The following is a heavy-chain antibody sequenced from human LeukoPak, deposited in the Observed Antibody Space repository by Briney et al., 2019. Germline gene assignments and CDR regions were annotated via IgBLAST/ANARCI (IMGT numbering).Heavy chain of an antibody. Sequence: GGSLRLSCAASGFTFSSYGLHWVRQAPGKGLEWVAAISSDGNNKYYADSVKGRFTISRDNSKNTLYLQMNSLRDEDTAVYYCATDLGGLDGDGLVSWGQGTLVTVPS. J-gene: IGHJ4*02. CDR3: ATDLGGLDGDGLVS. V-gene: IGHV3-30*03. CDR1: GFTFSSYG. CDR2: ISSDGNNK. D-gene: IGHD4-17*01.